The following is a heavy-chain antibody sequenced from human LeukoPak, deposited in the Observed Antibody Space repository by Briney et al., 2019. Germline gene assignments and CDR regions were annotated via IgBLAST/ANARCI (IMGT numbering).Heavy chain of an antibody. J-gene: IGHJ3*02. CDR3: AKPYYYDSSGYYGDAFDI. CDR1: GFTFSSYE. CDR2: ISGSGGST. D-gene: IGHD3-22*01. V-gene: IGHV3-23*01. Sequence: GGSLRLSCAASGFTFSSYEMNWVRQAPGKGLEWVSAISGSGGSTYYADSVKGRFTISRDNSKNTLYLQMNSLRAEDTAVYYCAKPYYYDSSGYYGDAFDIWGQGTMVTVSS.